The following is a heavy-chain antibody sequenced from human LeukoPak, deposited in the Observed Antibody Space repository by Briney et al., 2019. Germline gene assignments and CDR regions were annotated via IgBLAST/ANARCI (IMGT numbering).Heavy chain of an antibody. CDR2: IYYSGST. CDR1: GDSISSSSYY. D-gene: IGHD3-16*01. Sequence: SETLSLTCTVSGDSISSSSYYWSWIRQPPGKGLEWIGYIYYSGSTNYNPSLKSRVTISVDTSKNQFSLKLSSVTAADTAVYYCARLRGVRWFDPWGQGTLVTVSS. V-gene: IGHV4-61*05. J-gene: IGHJ5*02. CDR3: ARLRGVRWFDP.